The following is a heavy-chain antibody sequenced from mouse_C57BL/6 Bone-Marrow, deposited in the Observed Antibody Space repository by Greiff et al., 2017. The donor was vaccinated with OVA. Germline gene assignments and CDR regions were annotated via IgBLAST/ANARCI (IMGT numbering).Heavy chain of an antibody. D-gene: IGHD2-3*01. CDR3: ARGGYYLAWFAY. CDR2: INPGSGGT. J-gene: IGHJ3*01. V-gene: IGHV1-54*01. Sequence: VKLQESGAELVRPGTSVKVSCKASGYAFTNYLIEWVKQRPGQGLEWIGVINPGSGGTNYNEKFKGKATLTADKSSSTAYMQLSSLTSEDSAVYFCARGGYYLAWFAYWGQGTLVTVSA. CDR1: GYAFTNYL.